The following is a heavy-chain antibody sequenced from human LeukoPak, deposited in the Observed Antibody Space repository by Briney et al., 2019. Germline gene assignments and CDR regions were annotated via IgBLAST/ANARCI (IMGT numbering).Heavy chain of an antibody. Sequence: SETLSLTCAVYGGSFSGYYWSWIRQPPGKGLEWIGEINHSGSTNYNPSLKSRVTISVDTSKNQFSLKLSSVTAADTAVYYCARGRPYPVTDASQHDAFDTWGQGTMVTVSS. CDR1: GGSFSGYY. CDR3: ARGRPYPVTDASQHDAFDT. CDR2: INHSGST. J-gene: IGHJ3*02. V-gene: IGHV4-34*01. D-gene: IGHD5-18*01.